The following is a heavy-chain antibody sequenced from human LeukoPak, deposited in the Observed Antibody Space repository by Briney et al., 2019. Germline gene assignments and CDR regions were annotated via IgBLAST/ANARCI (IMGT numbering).Heavy chain of an antibody. Sequence: GASVKVSCKASGGTFSSYAISWVRQAPGQGLEWMGGIIPIFGTANYAQKFQGRVTITADESTSTAYMELSSLRSEDTAVYYCARDRGFGEPFDYWGQGTLVTVSS. V-gene: IGHV1-69*13. CDR3: ARDRGFGEPFDY. CDR2: IIPIFGTA. J-gene: IGHJ4*02. CDR1: GGTFSSYA. D-gene: IGHD3-10*01.